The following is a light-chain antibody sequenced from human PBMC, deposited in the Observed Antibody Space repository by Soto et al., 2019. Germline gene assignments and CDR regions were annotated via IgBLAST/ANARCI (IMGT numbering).Light chain of an antibody. CDR1: QSVSNN. CDR2: GAS. V-gene: IGKV3-15*01. CDR3: RQYDNWPTY. J-gene: IGKJ5*01. Sequence: EIVMTQSPATLSVSPGERATLSCRASQSVSNNLAWYQQKPGQAPRLLTYGASTRVTGIPARFSGSGSGTEFTLTISSLQSEDYATYYCRQYDNWPTYFGQGTRLEIK.